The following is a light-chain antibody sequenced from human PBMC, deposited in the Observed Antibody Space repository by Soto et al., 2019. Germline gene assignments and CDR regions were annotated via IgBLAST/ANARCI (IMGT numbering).Light chain of an antibody. CDR3: QQYNTYSPRRT. CDR1: QSISNF. V-gene: IGKV1-5*03. Sequence: DIQMTQSPSTLPASVGDSITITCRPSQSISNFLAWYQQKPGEAPKLLIYKASTLQSGVPSRFSGSGSGTEFTLTVSSLQPDDFATYYCQQYNTYSPRRTFGQGTKVEIK. J-gene: IGKJ1*01. CDR2: KAS.